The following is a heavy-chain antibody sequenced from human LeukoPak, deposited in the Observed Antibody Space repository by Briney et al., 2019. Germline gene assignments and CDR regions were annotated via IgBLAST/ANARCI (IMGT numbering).Heavy chain of an antibody. CDR3: ARRGSGWYHFDY. CDR2: IYYSGST. V-gene: IGHV4-39*01. J-gene: IGHJ4*02. Sequence: PSETLSLTCAVSGGSISSSSYYWGWIRQPPGKGLEWIGSIYYSGSTYYNPSLESRVTISVDTSKNQFSLKLSSVTAADTAVYYCARRGSGWYHFDYWGQGTLVTVSS. CDR1: GGSISSSSYY. D-gene: IGHD6-19*01.